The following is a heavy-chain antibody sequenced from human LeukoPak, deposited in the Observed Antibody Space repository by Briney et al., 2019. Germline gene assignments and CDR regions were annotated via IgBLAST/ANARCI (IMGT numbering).Heavy chain of an antibody. D-gene: IGHD3-22*01. CDR3: AREMRGGLLLP. CDR2: IYYSGST. CDR1: GGSISSPDW. J-gene: IGHJ5*02. Sequence: PSETLSLTCAVSGGSISSPDWWSWVRQPPGKGLEWIGYIYYSGSTNYNPSLKSRVTISVDTSKNQFSLKLSSVTAADTAVYYCAREMRGGLLLPLGQGTLVTVSS. V-gene: IGHV4-4*02.